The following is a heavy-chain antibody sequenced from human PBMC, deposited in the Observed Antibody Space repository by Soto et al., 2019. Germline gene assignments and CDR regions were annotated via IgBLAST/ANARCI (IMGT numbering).Heavy chain of an antibody. Sequence: QVQLVQSGAEVKKPGASVKVSCKASGYTFTSYGISWVRQAPGQGLEWMGWSSAYNGNTNYAQKLQGRVTMTTDTSRRTAYMELRSLRSDDTAVYYCARVVVRSVKGTNWFDPWGQGTLVTVSS. J-gene: IGHJ5*02. CDR3: ARVVVRSVKGTNWFDP. V-gene: IGHV1-18*01. CDR1: GYTFTSYG. D-gene: IGHD4-4*01. CDR2: SSAYNGNT.